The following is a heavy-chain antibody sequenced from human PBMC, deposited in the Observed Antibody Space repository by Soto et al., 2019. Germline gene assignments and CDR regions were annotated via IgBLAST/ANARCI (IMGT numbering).Heavy chain of an antibody. J-gene: IGHJ6*02. Sequence: QVQLVQSGAEVKKPGSSVKVSCKVSGGTFSNYAIDWVRLAPGHGLEWMGGIVPIFGTTYYTQKFQGRATSIADDSTTTAYLEMSSLRSEDTAIYYCARVEAVAGLYNDHGLDVWGQGTAVTVSS. D-gene: IGHD6-19*01. V-gene: IGHV1-69*12. CDR2: IVPIFGTT. CDR3: ARVEAVAGLYNDHGLDV. CDR1: GGTFSNYA.